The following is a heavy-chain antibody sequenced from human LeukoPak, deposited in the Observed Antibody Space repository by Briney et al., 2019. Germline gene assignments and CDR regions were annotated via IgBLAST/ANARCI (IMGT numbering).Heavy chain of an antibody. V-gene: IGHV3-23*01. CDR1: GFTFSSYG. Sequence: GGTLRLSCAASGFTFSSYGMSWVRQAPGKGLEWVSAISGSGGSTYYADSVKGRFTISRDNAKNTLYLQMNSLRAEDTAVYYCAREQQLSSTMGSWGQGTLVTVSS. CDR3: AREQQLSSTMGS. J-gene: IGHJ4*02. CDR2: ISGSGGST. D-gene: IGHD6-13*01.